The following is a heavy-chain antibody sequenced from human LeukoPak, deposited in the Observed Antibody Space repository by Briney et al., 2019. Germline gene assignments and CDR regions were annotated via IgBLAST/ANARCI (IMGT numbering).Heavy chain of an antibody. CDR2: ISAYNGNT. D-gene: IGHD2-15*01. V-gene: IGHV1-18*01. CDR3: ARVEGGTPDCSGGSCHPVYYYMDV. J-gene: IGHJ6*03. Sequence: ASVKVSCKASGYTFTSYGISWVRQASGQGLEWMGWISAYNGNTNYAQKLQGRVTMTTDTSTSTAYMELRSLRSDDTAVYYCARVEGGTPDCSGGSCHPVYYYMDVWGKGTTVTVSS. CDR1: GYTFTSYG.